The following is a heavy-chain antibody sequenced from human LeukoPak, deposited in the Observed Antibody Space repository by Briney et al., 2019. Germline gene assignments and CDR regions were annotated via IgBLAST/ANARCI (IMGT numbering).Heavy chain of an antibody. Sequence: SETLSLTCTVSGGSISSSSYYWGWIRQPPGKGLEWIGSIYYSGSTYYNPSLKSRVTISVDTSKNQFSLKLSSVTAADTAVYYCARVQLVVTAIEGAINWFDPWGQGTLVTVSS. J-gene: IGHJ5*02. D-gene: IGHD2-21*02. CDR1: GGSISSSSYY. V-gene: IGHV4-39*07. CDR2: IYYSGST. CDR3: ARVQLVVTAIEGAINWFDP.